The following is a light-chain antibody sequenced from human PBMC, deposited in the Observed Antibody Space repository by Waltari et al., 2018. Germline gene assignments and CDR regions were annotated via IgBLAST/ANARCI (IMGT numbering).Light chain of an antibody. CDR3: LQDYNYPLT. CDR1: QGIRND. CDR2: AAS. Sequence: AIKMTQSPSSLAASVGSRVPITCRASQGIRNDLGWYQQKPGEAPKLLIYAASTLQSGVSSRFSGSGSGTDFTLTISSLQPEDFATYYCLQDYNYPLTFGGGTKVEIK. V-gene: IGKV1-6*01. J-gene: IGKJ4*01.